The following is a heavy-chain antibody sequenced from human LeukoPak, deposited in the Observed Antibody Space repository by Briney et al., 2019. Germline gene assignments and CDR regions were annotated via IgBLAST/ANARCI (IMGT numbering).Heavy chain of an antibody. CDR1: GGSINSGDYY. D-gene: IGHD6-13*01. Sequence: SETLSLTCTLSGGSINSGDYYWSWLRQPPGKGLEGIGYIYYSGTTYYNPSLKSRVTMSVDTSKTQFSLKLSSVTAADTAVYYCARDTGIAALGAFDIWGQGTMVTVSS. V-gene: IGHV4-30-4*01. CDR2: IYYSGTT. J-gene: IGHJ3*02. CDR3: ARDTGIAALGAFDI.